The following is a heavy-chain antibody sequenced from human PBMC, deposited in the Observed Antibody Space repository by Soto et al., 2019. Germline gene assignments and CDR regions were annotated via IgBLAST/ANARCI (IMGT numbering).Heavy chain of an antibody. CDR1: GGSFRGYF. CDR2: VNDSGNT. Sequence: SETLSLTCAVSGGSFRGYFWSWIRQSPAKGLEWIGEVNDSGNTYYNPSFKSRLTISVDTSTSQISLRLTSVTAADSAVYYCQGGDFWGQGTRVTVSS. D-gene: IGHD3-16*01. V-gene: IGHV4-34*01. J-gene: IGHJ4*02. CDR3: QGGDF.